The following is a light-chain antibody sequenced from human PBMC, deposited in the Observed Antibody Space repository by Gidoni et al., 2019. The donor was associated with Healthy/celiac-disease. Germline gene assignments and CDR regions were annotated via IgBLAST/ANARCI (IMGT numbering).Light chain of an antibody. J-gene: IGLJ2*01. CDR3: QVWDSSSGVV. CDR1: KIGRKS. V-gene: IGLV3-21*02. Sequence: SYVLPTPPSVSVAPGQPARITWGGNKIGRKSVNWYQKKQGQAPGLVVDDDSDRPSGITERISGSKAGNTGTLTISRVEAGDEGDYYCQVWDSSSGVVFGGGTKLTVL. CDR2: DDS.